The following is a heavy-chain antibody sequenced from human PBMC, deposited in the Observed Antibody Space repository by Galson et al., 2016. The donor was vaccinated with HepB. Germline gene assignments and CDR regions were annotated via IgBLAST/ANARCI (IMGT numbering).Heavy chain of an antibody. CDR3: AGDLVPMGYDFWSDTGLGYSYYGLDV. CDR2: IYYSGST. J-gene: IGHJ6*02. V-gene: IGHV4-59*01. Sequence: SETLSLTCTVSGDSISGYYWSWIRQPPGKGLEWIGYIYYSGSTNYNPSLKSRVTISVDMSKNQFSLKLSSVTAADTAVYYCAGDLVPMGYDFWSDTGLGYSYYGLDVWGQGTTVTVSS. CDR1: GDSISGYY. D-gene: IGHD3-3*01.